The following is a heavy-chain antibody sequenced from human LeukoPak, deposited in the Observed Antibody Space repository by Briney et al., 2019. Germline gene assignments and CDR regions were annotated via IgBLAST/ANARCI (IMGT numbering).Heavy chain of an antibody. Sequence: SETLSLTCTVSGGSISSSSYYWGWIRQPPGKGLEWIGSIYYSGSTYYNPSLKSRVTISVDTSKNQLSLKLSSVTAADTAVYYCARGGGPYSSSLGGNNWFDPWGQGTLVIVSS. V-gene: IGHV4-39*01. D-gene: IGHD6-6*01. CDR2: IYYSGST. J-gene: IGHJ5*02. CDR1: GGSISSSSYY. CDR3: ARGGGPYSSSLGGNNWFDP.